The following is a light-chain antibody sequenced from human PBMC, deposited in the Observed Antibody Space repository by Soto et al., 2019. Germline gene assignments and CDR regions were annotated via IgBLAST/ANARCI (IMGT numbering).Light chain of an antibody. CDR3: AAWDDSLNGYV. CDR2: NNN. CDR1: SSNIGTNA. J-gene: IGLJ1*01. V-gene: IGLV1-44*01. Sequence: QSVLTQPPSASGTPGQRVTISCSGGSSNIGTNAVNWYQQLPGTAPKLLIYNNNQRPSGVPDRFSGSKSGTSASLAISGLQSEDEADYYCAAWDDSLNGYVFGTGTQLNVL.